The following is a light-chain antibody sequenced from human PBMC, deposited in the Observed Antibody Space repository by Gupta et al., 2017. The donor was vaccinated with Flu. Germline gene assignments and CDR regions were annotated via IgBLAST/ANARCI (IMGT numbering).Light chain of an antibody. CDR1: QSVSYNY. Sequence: ENVLTQSPGTLSLSPGERVTLSCRASQSVSYNYLAWYQQKLGQPPRLLIYGASNRATGIPDRFSGSGSGTDFTLTISRLEPEDFGVYYCQQFSSSPHTFGQGSKLEI. CDR3: QQFSSSPHT. V-gene: IGKV3-20*01. J-gene: IGKJ2*01. CDR2: GAS.